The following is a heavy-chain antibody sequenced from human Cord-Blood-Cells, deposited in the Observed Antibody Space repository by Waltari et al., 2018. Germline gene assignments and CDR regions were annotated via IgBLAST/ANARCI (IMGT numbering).Heavy chain of an antibody. D-gene: IGHD1-26*01. CDR2: IYYSGIT. Sequence: QLQLQESGPGLVKPSETLSLTCTVSGGSISSSSYYWGWIRQPPGKGLEWIGSIYYSGITYYNPSLKSRVTISVDTSKNQFSLKLSSVTAADTAVYYCARSGSYYYYYYYYMDVWGKGTTVTVSS. CDR1: GGSISSSSYY. V-gene: IGHV4-39*01. CDR3: ARSGSYYYYYYYYMDV. J-gene: IGHJ6*03.